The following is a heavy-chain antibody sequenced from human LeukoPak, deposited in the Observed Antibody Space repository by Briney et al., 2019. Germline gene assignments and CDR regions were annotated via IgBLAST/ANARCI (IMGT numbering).Heavy chain of an antibody. D-gene: IGHD3-3*01. CDR3: ASLSLEWSTFDY. V-gene: IGHV3-53*01. CDR2: IYSGGST. J-gene: IGHJ4*02. Sequence: GGSLRLSCAASGFTVSHNYMSWVRQAPGKGLEWVSVIYSGGSTYYADSVKGRFTISRDNSKNTLYLQMNSLRVEDTAVYYWASLSLEWSTFDYWGQGTLVTVSS. CDR1: GFTVSHNY.